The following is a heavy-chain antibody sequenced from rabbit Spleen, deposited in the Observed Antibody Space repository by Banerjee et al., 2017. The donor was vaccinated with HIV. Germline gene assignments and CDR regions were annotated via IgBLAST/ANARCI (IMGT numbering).Heavy chain of an antibody. D-gene: IGHD8-1*01. J-gene: IGHJ6*01. CDR2: IYAGTTYKT. Sequence: QEQLVESGGGLVQPEGSLTLTCTASGFSFSDNQYMCWVRQAPGKGLEWIACIYAGTTYKTLYADWAKGRFTISKTSSTTVTLQMTSLTVADTATYFCARDTGSSFSSYGMDLWGPGTLVTVS. CDR1: GFSFSDNQY. CDR3: ARDTGSSFSSYGMDL. V-gene: IGHV1S45*01.